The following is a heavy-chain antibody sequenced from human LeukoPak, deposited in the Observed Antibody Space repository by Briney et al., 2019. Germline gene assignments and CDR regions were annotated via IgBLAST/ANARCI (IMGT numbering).Heavy chain of an antibody. D-gene: IGHD3-10*01. CDR2: IYYSGST. V-gene: IGHV4-59*08. J-gene: IGHJ4*02. CDR1: GGSISSYY. Sequence: PSETLSLTCTVSGGSISSYYWSWIRQPPGKGLEWIGYIYYSGSTNYNPSLKSRVTISVDTSKNQFSLKLSSVTAADTAVYYCARRHFGSALRDYWGQGTLVTVSS. CDR3: ARRHFGSALRDY.